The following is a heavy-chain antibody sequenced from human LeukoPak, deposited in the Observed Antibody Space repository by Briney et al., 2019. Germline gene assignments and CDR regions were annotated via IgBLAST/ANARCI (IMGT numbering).Heavy chain of an antibody. CDR3: ESGVNYYDSSDYYKPLDY. D-gene: IGHD3-22*01. CDR1: GYTFTSHF. J-gene: IGHJ4*02. CDR2: VNPGGGDT. V-gene: IGHV1-46*01. Sequence: ASVKVSCKASGYTFTSHFIHWVRQAPGLGLEWMGMVNPGGGDTSYAQTFQGRVTMARDTSTSTVYMELSSLRSEDTAVYYCESGVNYYDSSDYYKPLDYWGQGTLVTVSS.